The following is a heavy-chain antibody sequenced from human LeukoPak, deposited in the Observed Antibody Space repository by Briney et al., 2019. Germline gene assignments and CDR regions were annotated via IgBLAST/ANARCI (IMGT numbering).Heavy chain of an antibody. CDR3: AKDQSWGAVAGAIVGVLDY. Sequence: GRSLRLSCAASGFTFTTYGMHWVRQAPGKGLEWVAVISYDGTNKYYADSVKGRFTISRDNSKNTLYLQMNSLRAEDTAVYYCAKDQSWGAVAGAIVGVLDYWGQGTLVTVSS. D-gene: IGHD6-19*01. J-gene: IGHJ4*02. CDR1: GFTFTTYG. V-gene: IGHV3-30*18. CDR2: ISYDGTNK.